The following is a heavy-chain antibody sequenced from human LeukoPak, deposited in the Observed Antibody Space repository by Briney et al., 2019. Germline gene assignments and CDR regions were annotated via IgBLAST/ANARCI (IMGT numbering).Heavy chain of an antibody. Sequence: KASETLSLTCTVSGGSISSGSYYWSWIRQPAGKGLEWIGRIYTSGSTNYNPSLKSRVTISVDTSKNQFSLKLSSVTAADTAVYYCARHAFLRRYYYGSGSYLDYWGQGTLVTVSS. J-gene: IGHJ4*02. D-gene: IGHD3-10*01. V-gene: IGHV4-61*02. CDR2: IYTSGST. CDR3: ARHAFLRRYYYGSGSYLDY. CDR1: GGSISSGSYY.